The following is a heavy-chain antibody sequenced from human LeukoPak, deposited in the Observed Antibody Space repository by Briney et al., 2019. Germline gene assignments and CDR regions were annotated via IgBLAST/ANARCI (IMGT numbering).Heavy chain of an antibody. CDR1: GITFDDFG. Sequence: GGSLRLFCAASGITFDDFGMSWVRQAPGKGLEWVSGINWNGGTTAYADSVKGRFTISRDNAKNSLYLQMNSLRAEDTALYYCARENGCGGDCYYFDYWGQGTLVTVSS. D-gene: IGHD2-21*01. CDR2: INWNGGTT. CDR3: ARENGCGGDCYYFDY. V-gene: IGHV3-20*04. J-gene: IGHJ4*02.